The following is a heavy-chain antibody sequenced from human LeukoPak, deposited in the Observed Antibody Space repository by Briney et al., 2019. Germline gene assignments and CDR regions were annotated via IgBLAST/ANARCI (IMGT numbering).Heavy chain of an antibody. CDR3: ARHYYYYMDV. Sequence: SETLSLTCAVYGGSFSGYYWNWIRQAPGKGLEWIGEINHSGSTRYNPSLKSRLTMSVDTSRNQFSLNLDSVTAADTAVYYCARHYYYYMDVWGKGTTVTISS. CDR1: GGSFSGYY. V-gene: IGHV4-34*01. CDR2: INHSGST. J-gene: IGHJ6*03.